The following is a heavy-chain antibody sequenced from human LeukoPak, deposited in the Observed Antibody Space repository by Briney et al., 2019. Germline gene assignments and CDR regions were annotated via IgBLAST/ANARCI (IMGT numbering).Heavy chain of an antibody. CDR1: GYTFTSYY. CDR2: INPSGGST. CDR3: ARGLVAATIAVAWGYGMDV. V-gene: IGHV1-46*01. D-gene: IGHD6-19*01. Sequence: ASVKVSCKASGYTFTSYYMHWVRQAPGQGLEWMGIINPSGGSTSYAQKFQGRVTMTRDTSTSTVYMELSSLRSEDTAVYYCARGLVAATIAVAWGYGMDVWGQGTTVTVSS. J-gene: IGHJ6*02.